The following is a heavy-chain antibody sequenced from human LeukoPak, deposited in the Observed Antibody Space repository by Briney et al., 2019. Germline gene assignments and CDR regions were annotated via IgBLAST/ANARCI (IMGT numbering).Heavy chain of an antibody. D-gene: IGHD2-21*02. CDR1: GFTFSDYY. CDR3: ARDSGSIVVVTRYYYMDV. J-gene: IGHJ6*03. V-gene: IGHV3-11*04. Sequence: GGSLRLSCAASGFTFSDYYMSWIRQAPGKGLEWVSYISSSGSTIYYADSVKGRFTISRDNAKNSLYLQMNSLRAEDTAVYYCARDSGSIVVVTRYYYMDVWGKGTTVTVS. CDR2: ISSSGSTI.